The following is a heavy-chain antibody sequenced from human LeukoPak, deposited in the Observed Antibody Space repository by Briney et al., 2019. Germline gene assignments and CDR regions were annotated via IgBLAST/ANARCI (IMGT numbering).Heavy chain of an antibody. CDR1: GFTFSSYG. CDR2: IWDDGRSK. Sequence: GGSLRLSCAASGFTFSSYGMHWARQAPGKGLEWVAVIWDDGRSKYYGDSVKGRFTISRDNSKNTLYLQMNSLRAEDTAVYYCAKPTRGSGSFLIDFWGQGTLVTVSS. J-gene: IGHJ4*02. V-gene: IGHV3-33*06. D-gene: IGHD1-26*01. CDR3: AKPTRGSGSFLIDF.